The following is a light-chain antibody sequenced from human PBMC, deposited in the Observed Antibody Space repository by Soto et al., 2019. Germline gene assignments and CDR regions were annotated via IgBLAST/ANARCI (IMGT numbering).Light chain of an antibody. V-gene: IGKV3-15*01. CDR2: GSS. J-gene: IGKJ1*01. CDR3: QQYNNWPAT. CDR1: HSVSSN. Sequence: EIVLTQSPETMAVSPGGVSPRSCWASHSVSSNLAWYQQKPGQAPRLLIYGSSTRATGIPATFSGSGSGTEFTLTISILQSEDFAVYYCQQYNNWPATFGQGTKVEIK.